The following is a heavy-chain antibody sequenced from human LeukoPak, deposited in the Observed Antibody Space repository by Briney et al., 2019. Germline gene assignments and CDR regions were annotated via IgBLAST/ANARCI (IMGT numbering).Heavy chain of an antibody. V-gene: IGHV3-66*02. Sequence: GGSLRLSCAASGFTVSSNYMSWVRQAPGKGLEWVSVIYSGGSTYYADSVKGRFTISRDNSKNMLYLQMNSLRAEDTAVYYCARVLYGDPDYWGQGTLVTVFS. D-gene: IGHD4-17*01. CDR1: GFTVSSNY. J-gene: IGHJ4*02. CDR2: IYSGGST. CDR3: ARVLYGDPDY.